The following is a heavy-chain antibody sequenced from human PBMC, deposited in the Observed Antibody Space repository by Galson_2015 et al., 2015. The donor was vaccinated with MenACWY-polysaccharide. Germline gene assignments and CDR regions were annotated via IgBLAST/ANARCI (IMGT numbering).Heavy chain of an antibody. V-gene: IGHV3-21*01. CDR1: GFIFSRNN. Sequence: SLRLSCAASGFIFSRNNMNWVRQAPGKGLEWVSSISGSGSYKHYGDSVKGRFTISRDNVRNSLYLQMNSLRAEDTAVYYCAREDSGGYYQLEYWGQGTLVTVS. J-gene: IGHJ4*02. CDR3: AREDSGGYYQLEY. CDR2: ISGSGSYK. D-gene: IGHD3-22*01.